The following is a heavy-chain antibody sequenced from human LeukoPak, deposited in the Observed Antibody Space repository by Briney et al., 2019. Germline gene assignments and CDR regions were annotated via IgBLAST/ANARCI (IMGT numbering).Heavy chain of an antibody. J-gene: IGHJ4*02. Sequence: PGGSLRLSCAASGFTFSSYGMSWVRQAPGKGLEWVSAITATSSSTHDADSVKGRFTISRDNSKNTLYLQMNSLRPEDTAVFYCAKDLYPGRYPDYFDYWGQGTLVTVSS. CDR3: AKDLYPGRYPDYFDY. CDR2: ITATSSST. D-gene: IGHD3-16*02. V-gene: IGHV3-23*01. CDR1: GFTFSSYG.